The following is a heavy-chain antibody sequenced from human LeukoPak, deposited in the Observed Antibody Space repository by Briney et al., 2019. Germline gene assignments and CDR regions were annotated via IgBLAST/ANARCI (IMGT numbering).Heavy chain of an antibody. D-gene: IGHD1-26*01. CDR2: IYHSGST. J-gene: IGHJ4*02. V-gene: IGHV4-30-2*01. CDR3: ARDTAAYRGSFDY. CDR1: GGSISSGGYY. Sequence: SQTLSLTCTVSGGSISSGGYYWSWIRQPPGKGLEWIGYIYHSGSTYYHPSLKSRVTISVDRSKNQFSLKLSSVTAADTAVYYCARDTAAYRGSFDYWGQGTLVTVSS.